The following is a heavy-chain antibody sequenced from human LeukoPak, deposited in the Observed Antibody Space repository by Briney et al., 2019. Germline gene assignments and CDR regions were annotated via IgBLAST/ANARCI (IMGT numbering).Heavy chain of an antibody. J-gene: IGHJ4*02. Sequence: VGSLRLTCAASGFTFSSYAIYWVPQAPGKGLEWVSVISGSGGSTNYADSVKGRFTISVDNSKNTLYLQMNTLRVWDTAEYYCPKGGSAWSQLGDNWGPGTQVTVSS. D-gene: IGHD6-25*01. CDR1: GFTFSSYA. V-gene: IGHV3-23*01. CDR2: ISGSGGST. CDR3: PKGGSAWSQLGDN.